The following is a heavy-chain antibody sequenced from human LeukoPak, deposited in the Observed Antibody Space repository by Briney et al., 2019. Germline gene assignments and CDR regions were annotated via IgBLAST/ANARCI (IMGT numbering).Heavy chain of an antibody. V-gene: IGHV1-2*02. J-gene: IGHJ4*02. Sequence: ASVKVSCKASGYTFTSYYMHWVRQAPGQGLDWMGWVNPNNGGTDYAQKFQGRVTMTRDTSISTAYMELSSLRSDDTAIYYCVRDDVTTNPLEFDYWGQGTLVTVSS. CDR3: VRDDVTTNPLEFDY. D-gene: IGHD4-11*01. CDR1: GYTFTSYY. CDR2: VNPNNGGT.